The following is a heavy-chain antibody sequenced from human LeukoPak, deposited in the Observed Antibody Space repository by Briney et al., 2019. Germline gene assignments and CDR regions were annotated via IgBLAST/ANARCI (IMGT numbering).Heavy chain of an antibody. CDR2: ISAYNGNT. CDR1: GCTFTSYG. CDR3: ARWERGYSGYDYHWFDP. V-gene: IGHV1-18*01. J-gene: IGHJ5*02. D-gene: IGHD5-12*01. Sequence: ASVKVSCKASGCTFTSYGISWVRQAPGQGLEWMGWISAYNGNTNYAQKLQGRVTMTTDTSTSTAYMELKSLRSDDTAVYYCARWERGYSGYDYHWFDPWGQGTLVTVSS.